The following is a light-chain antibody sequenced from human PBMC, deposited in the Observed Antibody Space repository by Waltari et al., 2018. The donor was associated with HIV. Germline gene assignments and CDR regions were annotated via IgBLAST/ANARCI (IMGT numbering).Light chain of an antibody. CDR2: QDT. CDR3: QAWDSSTYV. CDR1: ELGDKY. Sequence: SYELTQPPSVSVPPGQTATITCSGDELGDKYACWYQQTPGQSPVLDLYQDTKRPSGIPERFSGSNSGNTATLTISGTQAMDEADYYCQAWDSSTYVFGTGTKVTVL. J-gene: IGLJ1*01. V-gene: IGLV3-1*01.